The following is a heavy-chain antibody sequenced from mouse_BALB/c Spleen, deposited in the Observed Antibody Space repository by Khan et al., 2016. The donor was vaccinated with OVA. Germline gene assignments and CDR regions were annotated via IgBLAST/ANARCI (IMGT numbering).Heavy chain of an antibody. V-gene: IGHV14-1*02. CDR1: GFNIKDYY. CDR2: IDPENGET. J-gene: IGHJ3*01. Sequence: VQLQQSGAEIVRPGALVKLSCKGYGFNIKDYYMHWVKQRPEQGLEWIGWIDPENGETVYDPKFQGKANITADTSSNTAYLQHSSLTSEDTAVYYCARSGYFAWFAYWGQGTLVTVSA. CDR3: ARSGYFAWFAY.